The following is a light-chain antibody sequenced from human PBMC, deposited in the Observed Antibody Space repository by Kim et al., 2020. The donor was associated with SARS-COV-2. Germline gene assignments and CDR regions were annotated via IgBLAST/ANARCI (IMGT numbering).Light chain of an antibody. CDR2: DKN. V-gene: IGLV3-19*01. CDR1: SLRSYY. Sequence: SSELTQDPAVSVALGQTVRITCQGDSLRSYYASWYQQKPGQAPVLVIYDKNNRPSGIPDRFSGSSSGNTASLTITGARAEDEADYYCNSRDSSGKHVVFG. CDR3: NSRDSSGKHVV. J-gene: IGLJ2*01.